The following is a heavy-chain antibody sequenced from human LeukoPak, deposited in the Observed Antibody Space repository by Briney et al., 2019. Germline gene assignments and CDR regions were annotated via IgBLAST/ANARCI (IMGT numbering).Heavy chain of an antibody. CDR1: GGSISSSNW. Sequence: SETLSLTCAVSGGSISSSNWWSWLRQPPGEGLGWIGEIYHSGSTNYNPSLKSRVTISVDKSKNQFSLKLNSVTTADTAVYYCARLTGTTNMDAFDIWGQGTMVTVSS. J-gene: IGHJ3*02. D-gene: IGHD1-7*01. CDR2: IYHSGST. V-gene: IGHV4-4*02. CDR3: ARLTGTTNMDAFDI.